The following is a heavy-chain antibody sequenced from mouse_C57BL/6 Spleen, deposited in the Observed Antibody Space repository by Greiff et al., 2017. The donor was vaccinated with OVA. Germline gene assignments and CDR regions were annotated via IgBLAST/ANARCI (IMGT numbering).Heavy chain of an antibody. CDR1: GFTFSDYY. J-gene: IGHJ1*03. Sequence: DVKLVESEGGLVQPGSSMKLSCTASGFTFSDYYMAWVRQVPEKGLEWVANINYDGSSTYYLDSLKSRFIISRDNAKNILYLQMSSLKSEDTATYYCARGASRHWYFDVWGTGTTVTVSS. D-gene: IGHD1-1*01. CDR3: ARGASRHWYFDV. CDR2: INYDGSST. V-gene: IGHV5-16*01.